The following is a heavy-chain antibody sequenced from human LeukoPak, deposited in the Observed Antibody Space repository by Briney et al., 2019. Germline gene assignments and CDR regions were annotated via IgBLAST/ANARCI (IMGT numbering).Heavy chain of an antibody. V-gene: IGHV4-59*01. Sequence: PSETLSLTCTVSDGSISSYYWSWIRQPPGKGLEWIGYIHYSGNTNYNPSLKSRVTISVDTSKNQFSLMLSSVTAADTAVYYCARRYGSGDYFDYWGQGTLVTLSS. CDR3: ARRYGSGDYFDY. CDR2: IHYSGNT. CDR1: DGSISSYY. J-gene: IGHJ4*02. D-gene: IGHD3-10*01.